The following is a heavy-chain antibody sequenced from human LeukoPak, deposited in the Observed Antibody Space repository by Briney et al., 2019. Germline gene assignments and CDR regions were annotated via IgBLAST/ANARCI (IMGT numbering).Heavy chain of an antibody. CDR3: ARVLDYYGSGTRDFDY. CDR2: MYHSGST. Sequence: SETLSLTCTVSGYSISTGYYWGWIRQPPGQGLEWIGSMYHSGSTYYNPSLKSRVTMSADTSKNQFSLKLNSVTAADTAVYYCARVLDYYGSGTRDFDYWGQGILVTVSS. J-gene: IGHJ4*02. V-gene: IGHV4-38-2*02. CDR1: GYSISTGYY. D-gene: IGHD3-10*01.